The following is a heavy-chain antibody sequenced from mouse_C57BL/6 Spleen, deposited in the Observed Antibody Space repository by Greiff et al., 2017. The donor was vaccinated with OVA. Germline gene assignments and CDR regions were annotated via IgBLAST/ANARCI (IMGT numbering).Heavy chain of an antibody. Sequence: QVQLQQSGPELVKPGASVKISCKASGYSFTSYYIHWVKQRPGQGLEWIGWIYPGSGNNKYNEKFKGKATLTADTSSSTAYMQLSSLTSEDSSVYYCAIRGSLPFFAYWGQGTLVTVSA. CDR1: GYSFTSYY. CDR2: IYPGSGNN. J-gene: IGHJ3*01. V-gene: IGHV1-66*01. D-gene: IGHD5-5*01. CDR3: AIRGSLPFFAY.